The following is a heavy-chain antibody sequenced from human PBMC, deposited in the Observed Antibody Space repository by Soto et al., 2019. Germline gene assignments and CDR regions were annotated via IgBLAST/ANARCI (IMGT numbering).Heavy chain of an antibody. J-gene: IGHJ3*02. D-gene: IGHD3-10*01. CDR1: GFTVSSNY. Sequence: GGSLRLSCAASGFTVSSNYMSWVRQAPGKGLEWVSVIYSGGSTYYADSMKGRFTISRDNSKNALYLQMNSLRAEDTAVYYCARVYGSGSYKSFDIWGQGTMVTVSS. V-gene: IGHV3-66*01. CDR2: IYSGGST. CDR3: ARVYGSGSYKSFDI.